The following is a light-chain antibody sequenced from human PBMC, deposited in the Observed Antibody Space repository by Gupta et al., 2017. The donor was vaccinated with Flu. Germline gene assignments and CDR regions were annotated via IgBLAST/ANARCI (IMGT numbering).Light chain of an antibody. CDR2: GSS. Sequence: EMVLTQSPGTLSLSPGERATLSCRASQHVTSNYLAWYQQKPGQAPRLLIHGSSSMAIDIPDRFSGSGSGTDFTLTISRREPEDFAVYYWQQDGTSFTFGHGTKVDIK. V-gene: IGKV3-20*01. CDR3: QQDGTSFT. CDR1: QHVTSNY. J-gene: IGKJ3*01.